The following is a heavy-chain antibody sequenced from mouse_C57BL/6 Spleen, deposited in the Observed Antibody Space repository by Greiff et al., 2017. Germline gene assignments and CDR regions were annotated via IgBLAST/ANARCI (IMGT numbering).Heavy chain of an antibody. CDR3: ARRVTVDLWFAY. Sequence: VQLQQPGAELVMPGASVKLSCKASGYTFTSYWMHWVKQRPGQGLEWIGEIAPSDSYTNYNQKFKGKSTLTVDKSSSTAYMQLSSLTSEDSAVYYCARRVTVDLWFAYWGQGTLVTVSA. D-gene: IGHD1-1*01. CDR1: GYTFTSYW. J-gene: IGHJ3*01. CDR2: IAPSDSYT. V-gene: IGHV1-69*01.